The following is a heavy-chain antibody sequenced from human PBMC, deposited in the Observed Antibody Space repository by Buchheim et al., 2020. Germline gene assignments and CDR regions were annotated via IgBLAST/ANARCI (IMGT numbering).Heavy chain of an antibody. D-gene: IGHD3-3*01. Sequence: QLQLQESGPGLVKPSETLSLTCTVSGGSISSSSYYWGWIRQPPGKGLEWIGSIYYSGSTYYNPSLKSRVTLSVDTSKNQFSLKLSSVTAADTAVYYCARHVYDFWSGYLGGYFDYWGQGTL. J-gene: IGHJ4*02. CDR2: IYYSGST. CDR1: GGSISSSSYY. CDR3: ARHVYDFWSGYLGGYFDY. V-gene: IGHV4-39*01.